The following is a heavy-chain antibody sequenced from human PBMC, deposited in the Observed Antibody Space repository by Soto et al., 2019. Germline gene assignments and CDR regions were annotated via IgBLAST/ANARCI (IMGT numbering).Heavy chain of an antibody. CDR1: GGSISSSSYY. Sequence: PSETLSLTCTVSGGSISSSSYYWGWIRQPPGKGLEWIGSIYYSGSTHYNPSLKSRLTISVDTSKNQFSLKLSSVTAADTAVYYCARGGYYFYYAMDVWGQGTTVTVSS. V-gene: IGHV4-39*07. CDR2: IYYSGST. CDR3: ARGGYYFYYAMDV. J-gene: IGHJ6*02.